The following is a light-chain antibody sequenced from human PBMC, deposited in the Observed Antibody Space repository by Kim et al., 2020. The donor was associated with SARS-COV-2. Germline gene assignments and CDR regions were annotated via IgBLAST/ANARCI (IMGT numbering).Light chain of an antibody. V-gene: IGKV3-15*01. CDR2: EAS. J-gene: IGKJ4*01. CDR1: QSVGTN. CDR3: QQYSDWPPLT. Sequence: EIVMTQSPATLSVSPGERATLSWRASQSVGTNLAWYQQRPGQAPRLLIYEASTRATSIPARFSGSGSGTEFTLAISSLQSEDFALYYCQQYSDWPPLTFGGGTKVEIK.